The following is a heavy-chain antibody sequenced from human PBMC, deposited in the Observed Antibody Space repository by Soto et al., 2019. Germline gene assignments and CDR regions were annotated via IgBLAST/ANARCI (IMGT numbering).Heavy chain of an antibody. J-gene: IGHJ3*02. D-gene: IGHD3-10*01. Sequence: QVQLEQSGAEVQNPGSSVKVSCKASGGTLSDHGVAWLRQAPGQGLEWMGGTIPVFNTAKYAQKFQGRVTVTADKFTNIAYMELSSLRSEDTAFYFCARGVYGSGNYYTGPSAFDIWGQGTMVIVSS. CDR3: ARGVYGSGNYYTGPSAFDI. V-gene: IGHV1-69*06. CDR1: GGTLSDHG. CDR2: TIPVFNTA.